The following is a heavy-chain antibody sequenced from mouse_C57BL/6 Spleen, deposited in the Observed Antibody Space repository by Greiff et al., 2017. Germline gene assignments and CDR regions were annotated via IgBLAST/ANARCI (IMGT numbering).Heavy chain of an antibody. V-gene: IGHV10-1*01. CDR1: GFSFNTYA. D-gene: IGHD1-3*01. CDR3: VRHPNEGTKDYAMDY. Sequence: DVMLVESGGGLVQPKGSLKLSCAASGFSFNTYAMNWVRQAPGKGLEWVARIRSKSNNYATYYADSVKDRFTISRDDSESMLYLQMNNLKTEDTAMYYCVRHPNEGTKDYAMDYWGQGTSVTVSS. CDR2: IRSKSNNYAT. J-gene: IGHJ4*01.